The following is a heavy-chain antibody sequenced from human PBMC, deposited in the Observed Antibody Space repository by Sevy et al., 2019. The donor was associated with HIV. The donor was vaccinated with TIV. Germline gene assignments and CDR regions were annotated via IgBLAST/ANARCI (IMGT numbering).Heavy chain of an antibody. CDR2: ISGSGSTI. CDR1: GFTFSSYE. Sequence: GGSLRLSCAASGFTFSSYEMNWVRQAPGKGLEWVSYISGSGSTIYYADSVKGRFTISRDNAKNSLYLQMNSLRAEDTAVYYCARDYYDSSGYSGGMDVWGQGTTVTVSS. D-gene: IGHD3-22*01. CDR3: ARDYYDSSGYSGGMDV. V-gene: IGHV3-48*03. J-gene: IGHJ6*02.